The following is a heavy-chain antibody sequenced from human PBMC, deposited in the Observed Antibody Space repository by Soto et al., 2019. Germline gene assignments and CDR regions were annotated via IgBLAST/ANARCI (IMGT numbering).Heavy chain of an antibody. V-gene: IGHV4-34*01. CDR2: IHHSGTT. Sequence: SETLSLTCAVYGGSLSGYYWSWIRQPPGKGLEWIGEIHHSGTTKYTPSIRSRLTISIDTSKNQLSLKLSSVTAADTAVYYCARGFAGIGAAGTANYYSYGLDVWGQGTTVTVSS. J-gene: IGHJ6*02. D-gene: IGHD6-13*01. CDR3: ARGFAGIGAAGTANYYSYGLDV. CDR1: GGSLSGYY.